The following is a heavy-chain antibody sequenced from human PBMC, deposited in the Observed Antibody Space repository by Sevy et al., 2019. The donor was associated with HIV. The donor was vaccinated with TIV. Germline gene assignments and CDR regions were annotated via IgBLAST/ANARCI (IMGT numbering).Heavy chain of an antibody. D-gene: IGHD3-3*01. Sequence: SETLSLTCTVSGGSISSGGYYWSWIRQHPGKGLEWIGYIYYSGSTYYNPSLKSRVTISVDTSKNQFSLRLSSVTAADTAVYYCARDNPRYYDFWSGYYTGSIDPWGQGTLVTVSS. CDR2: IYYSGST. V-gene: IGHV4-31*03. CDR1: GGSISSGGYY. J-gene: IGHJ5*02. CDR3: ARDNPRYYDFWSGYYTGSIDP.